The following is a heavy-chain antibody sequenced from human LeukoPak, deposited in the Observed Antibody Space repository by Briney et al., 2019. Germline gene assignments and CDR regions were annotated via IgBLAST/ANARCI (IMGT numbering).Heavy chain of an antibody. J-gene: IGHJ4*02. V-gene: IGHV3-30*18. CDR2: ISYVGSNK. D-gene: IGHD6-13*01. CDR3: AKDRSSSWSIDY. CDR1: GFAFSTNV. Sequence: PGRSLRLSCAAPGFAFSTNVMHWVRQAPGKGLEWVAFISYVGSNKNYADFVKGRFTISRDNSKNTVYLQMNSLRAEDTAIYYCAKDRSSSWSIDYWGQGTLVTVSS.